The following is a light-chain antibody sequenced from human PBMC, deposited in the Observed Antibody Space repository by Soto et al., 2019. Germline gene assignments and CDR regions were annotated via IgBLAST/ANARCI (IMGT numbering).Light chain of an antibody. V-gene: IGKV3-15*01. CDR3: QQYDDWPLT. CDR2: GTS. Sequence: EIVMTQSPATLSVSPGERVTLSCRASQSVSSNIAWYQQKPGQAPRLLIYGTSTRATGIPARFSGSGSGTEFTLTISSLQSEDFAVYYCQQYDDWPLTFGGGTKVEIK. CDR1: QSVSSN. J-gene: IGKJ4*01.